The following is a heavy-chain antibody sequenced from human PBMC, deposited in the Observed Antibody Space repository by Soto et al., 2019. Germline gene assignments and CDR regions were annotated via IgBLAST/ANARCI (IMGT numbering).Heavy chain of an antibody. Sequence: SETLSLTCSVSGDSISTVDYFWAWIRQPPGQALEYIGYIYKSTTTYYNPSFEGRVAVSLDTSKSQFSLTVTSVTAADTAVYFCARGRYCLTGRCFPNWFDSWGQGTLVTVSS. J-gene: IGHJ5*01. CDR1: GDSISTVDYF. V-gene: IGHV4-30-4*01. CDR3: ARGRYCLTGRCFPNWFDS. CDR2: IYKSTTT. D-gene: IGHD2-15*01.